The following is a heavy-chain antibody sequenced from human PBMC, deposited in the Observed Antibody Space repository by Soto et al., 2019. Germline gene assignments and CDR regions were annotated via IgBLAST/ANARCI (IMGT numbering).Heavy chain of an antibody. V-gene: IGHV1-69*13. CDR3: AGDRGYDSSGDYPRRPRSHYYYYGMDV. Sequence: ASVKVSCKASGGTFSSYAISWVRQAPGQGLEWMGGIIPILGTANYAQKFQGRVTITADESTSTAYMELSSLRSEDTAGYYCAGDRGYDSSGDYPRRPRSHYYYYGMDVWGQGTTVTVSS. CDR1: GGTFSSYA. J-gene: IGHJ6*02. D-gene: IGHD3-22*01. CDR2: IIPILGTA.